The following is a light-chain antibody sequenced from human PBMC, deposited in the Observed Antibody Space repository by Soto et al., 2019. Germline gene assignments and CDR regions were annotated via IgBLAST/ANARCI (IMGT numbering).Light chain of an antibody. CDR2: GTS. Sequence: EIVLTQSPASLSVSPGESVTLSCRASQSVASNLAWYQQKPGQAPRLLIYGTSTRATGVPARFSGSGSGTDFTLTISSLQAADFAVYHCQHYNNWPITFGQGTLLE. CDR3: QHYNNWPIT. V-gene: IGKV3-15*01. J-gene: IGKJ5*01. CDR1: QSVASN.